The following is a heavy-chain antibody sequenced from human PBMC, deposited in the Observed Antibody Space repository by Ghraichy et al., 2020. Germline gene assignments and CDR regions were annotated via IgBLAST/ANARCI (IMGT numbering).Heavy chain of an antibody. J-gene: IGHJ4*02. CDR1: GFTFSSYW. CDR2: IKQDGSEK. CDR3: ARGYREWFKNLFDY. Sequence: GESLNISCAASGFTFSSYWMSWVRQAPGKGLEWVANIKQDGSEKYYVDSVKGRFTISRDNAKNSLYLQMNSLRAEDTAVYYCARGYREWFKNLFDYWGQGTLVTVSS. D-gene: IGHD3-3*01. V-gene: IGHV3-7*01.